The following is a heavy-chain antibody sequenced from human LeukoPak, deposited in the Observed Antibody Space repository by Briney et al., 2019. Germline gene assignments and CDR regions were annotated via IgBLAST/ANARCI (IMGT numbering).Heavy chain of an antibody. J-gene: IGHJ3*02. D-gene: IGHD4-17*01. CDR1: GGSISDYY. Sequence: PSETLSLTCTVSGGSISDYYWSWIRQPAGKGLEWIGRIYSNGITKYNPPLKSRVTLSVDTSNNQFSLQMSSVTAADTAVYYCARGYTTVTTIDAFDIWGQGTMVTVSS. CDR3: ARGYTTVTTIDAFDI. V-gene: IGHV4-4*07. CDR2: IYSNGIT.